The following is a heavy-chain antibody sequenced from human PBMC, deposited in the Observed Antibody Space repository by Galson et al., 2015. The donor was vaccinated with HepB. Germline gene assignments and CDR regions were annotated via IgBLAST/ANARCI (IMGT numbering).Heavy chain of an antibody. CDR3: ARHDYYDTSGPDY. D-gene: IGHD3-22*01. CDR2: IGGTSGFI. Sequence: SLRLSCAGSGFTFSTYSMNWVRQAPGEGLEWVSSIGGTSGFIYYADSVKGRFTISRDNAKNSLYLQMNSLRAEDTAVYYCARHDYYDTSGPDYWGQGTLVTVSS. CDR1: GFTFSTYS. J-gene: IGHJ4*02. V-gene: IGHV3-21*01.